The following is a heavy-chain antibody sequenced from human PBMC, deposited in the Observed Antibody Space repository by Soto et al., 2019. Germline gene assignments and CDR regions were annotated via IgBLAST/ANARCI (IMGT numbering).Heavy chain of an antibody. D-gene: IGHD3-22*01. Sequence: PSKTISVAWSVSSGSIRTGGYYAGCFRQQPGKGLEWIGYIYYSGSTYYNPSLKSRVTISVDTSKKQFSLKLSSVTAADTAVYYCARASYYSDSLRYLLASRAQGTLVTGS. CDR1: SGSIRTGGYY. J-gene: IGHJ4*02. CDR2: IYYSGST. CDR3: ARASYYSDSLRYLLAS. V-gene: IGHV4-31*02.